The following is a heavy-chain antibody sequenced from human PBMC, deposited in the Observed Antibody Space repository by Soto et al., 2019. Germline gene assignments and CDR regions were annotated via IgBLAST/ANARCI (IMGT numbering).Heavy chain of an antibody. D-gene: IGHD3-22*01. J-gene: IGHJ4*02. CDR2: IIPIFGTA. V-gene: IGHV1-69*01. Sequence: QVQLVQSGAEVKKPGSSVKVSCKASGGTFSSYAISWVRQAPGQGLEWMGGIIPIFGTANYAQKFQGRVTITADESTCTVFMEMSSLRSEATAVYSGASPILTYDSSGYYYVYWGQGTLVTVFS. CDR3: ASPILTYDSSGYYYVY. CDR1: GGTFSSYA.